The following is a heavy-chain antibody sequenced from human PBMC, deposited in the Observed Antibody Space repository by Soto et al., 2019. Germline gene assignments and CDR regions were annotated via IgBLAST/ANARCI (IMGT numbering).Heavy chain of an antibody. D-gene: IGHD2-2*01. CDR2: ISGSGGST. CDR1: GFTFSSYA. J-gene: IGHJ4*02. V-gene: IGHV3-23*01. Sequence: GGSLRLSCAASGFTFSSYAMSWVRQAPGKGLEWVSAISGSGGSTYYADSVKGRFTISRDNSKNTLYLQMNSLRAEDTAVYYCAKDLREFRSHIVVVPAAYWGQGTLVTAPQ. CDR3: AKDLREFRSHIVVVPAAY.